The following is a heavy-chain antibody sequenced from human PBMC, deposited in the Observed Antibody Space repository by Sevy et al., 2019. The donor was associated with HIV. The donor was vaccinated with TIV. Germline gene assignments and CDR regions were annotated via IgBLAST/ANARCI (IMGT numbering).Heavy chain of an antibody. CDR2: ISGSGGST. Sequence: GGSLRLSCAASGFTFSSYAMSWVRQAPGKGLEWVSAISGSGGSTYYADSVKGRFTISRDNSKNTLYLQMNSLRAEYTAVYYCAKDLSTITIFGVDIQDYGMDVWGQGTTVTVSS. V-gene: IGHV3-23*01. CDR1: GFTFSSYA. CDR3: AKDLSTITIFGVDIQDYGMDV. J-gene: IGHJ6*02. D-gene: IGHD3-3*01.